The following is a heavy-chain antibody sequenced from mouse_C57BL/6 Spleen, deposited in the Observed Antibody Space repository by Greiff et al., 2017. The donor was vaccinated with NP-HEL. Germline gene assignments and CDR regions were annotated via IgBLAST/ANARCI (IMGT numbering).Heavy chain of an antibody. Sequence: VQLQQSGAELMKPGASVKLSCKATGYTFTGYWIEWVKQRPGHGLEWIGEILPGSGSTNYNEKFKGKAAFTADTSSNTAYMQLSSLTTEDSAIYYCAARDNYYGSSYAMDYWGQGTAVTVSS. D-gene: IGHD1-1*01. CDR3: AARDNYYGSSYAMDY. CDR2: ILPGSGST. V-gene: IGHV1-9*01. J-gene: IGHJ4*01. CDR1: GYTFTGYW.